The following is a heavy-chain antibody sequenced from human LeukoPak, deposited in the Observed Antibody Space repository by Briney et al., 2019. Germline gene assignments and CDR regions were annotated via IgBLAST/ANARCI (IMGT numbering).Heavy chain of an antibody. CDR3: ARGLPTNAFAI. J-gene: IGHJ3*02. CDR2: VSSDGSST. V-gene: IGHV3-74*01. CDR1: GFTFSDYW. D-gene: IGHD5-12*01. Sequence: GGSLRLSWAGSGFTFSDYWMHWVRQAPGKGLKWVSRVSSDGSSTDYADSVRGRFTILRDNAKDTLYLQMSSLRAEDTAIYFCARGLPTNAFAIWGQGTMVTVSS.